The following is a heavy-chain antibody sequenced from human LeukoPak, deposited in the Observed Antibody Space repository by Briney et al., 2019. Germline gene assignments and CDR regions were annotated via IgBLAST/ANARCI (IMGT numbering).Heavy chain of an antibody. J-gene: IGHJ6*03. V-gene: IGHV4-61*02. Sequence: SETLSLTCTVSGGSISSGSYYWSWIRQPAGTGLEWIGRIYTSGSTNYNPSLKSRVTISVDTSKNQFSLKLSSVTAADTAVYYCAGDLGGSYAVYYYYYYMDVWGKGTTVTVSS. CDR3: AGDLGGSYAVYYYYYYMDV. D-gene: IGHD1-26*01. CDR1: GGSISSGSYY. CDR2: IYTSGST.